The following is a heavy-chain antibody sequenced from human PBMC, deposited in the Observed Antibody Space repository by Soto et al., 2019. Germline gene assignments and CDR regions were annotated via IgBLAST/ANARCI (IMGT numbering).Heavy chain of an antibody. Sequence: GESLKISCKGSGYSFTSYWISWVRQMPGKGLEWMGRIDPSDSYTNYSPSIQGHVTISVDTSRNQFSLKLSSVTAADTAVYYCARLFYYDTSGSYYYFDYWGQGTLVTVSS. D-gene: IGHD3-22*01. J-gene: IGHJ4*02. CDR2: IDPSDSYT. CDR1: GYSFTSYW. CDR3: ARLFYYDTSGSYYYFDY. V-gene: IGHV5-10-1*01.